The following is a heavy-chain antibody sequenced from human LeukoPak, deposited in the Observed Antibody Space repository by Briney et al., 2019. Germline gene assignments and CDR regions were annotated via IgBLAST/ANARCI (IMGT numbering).Heavy chain of an antibody. J-gene: IGHJ6*03. Sequence: PGGSLRLSCAASGFTFSSYSMNWVRQAPGKGLEWVSSISSSSSYIYYADSVKGRFTISGDNAKNSLYLQMNSLRAEDTAVYYCASCIAVAGYYYYYMDVWGKGTTVTVSS. V-gene: IGHV3-21*01. CDR3: ASCIAVAGYYYYYMDV. CDR1: GFTFSSYS. D-gene: IGHD6-19*01. CDR2: ISSSSSYI.